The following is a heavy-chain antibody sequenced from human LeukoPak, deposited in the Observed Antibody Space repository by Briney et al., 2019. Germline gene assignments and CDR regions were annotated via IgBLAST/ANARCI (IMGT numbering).Heavy chain of an antibody. D-gene: IGHD2-2*02. J-gene: IGHJ4*02. CDR2: IFYSGGT. CDR1: GFTFSSYS. Sequence: GSLRLSCAASGFTFSSYSMNWVRQAPGKGLEWIGYIFYSGGTNYNPSLKSRVTISVDTSKNQFSLKLSSVTAADTAVYYCARMSADIRPNFDYWGQGTLVTVSS. V-gene: IGHV4-59*08. CDR3: ARMSADIRPNFDY.